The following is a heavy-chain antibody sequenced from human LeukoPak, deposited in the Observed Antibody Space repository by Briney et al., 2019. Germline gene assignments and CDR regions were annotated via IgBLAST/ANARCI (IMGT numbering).Heavy chain of an antibody. J-gene: IGHJ5*02. D-gene: IGHD3-10*01. Sequence: PSETLSLTCAVYGGSFSGYYCSWIRQPPGKGLEWIGEINHSGSTNYTPSLKSRVTISVDTSNNQSSLKLSSVTAADTAVYYCARAKLYYYGSGSPRWFDPWGQGTLVTVSS. V-gene: IGHV4-34*01. CDR2: INHSGST. CDR3: ARAKLYYYGSGSPRWFDP. CDR1: GGSFSGYY.